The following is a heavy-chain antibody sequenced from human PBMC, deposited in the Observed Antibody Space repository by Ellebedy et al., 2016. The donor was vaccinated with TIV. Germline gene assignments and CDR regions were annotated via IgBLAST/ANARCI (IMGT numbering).Heavy chain of an antibody. CDR3: ARAPMGIAAAGPTLYYYDY. CDR1: GGSFSGYY. J-gene: IGHJ4*02. V-gene: IGHV4-34*01. CDR2: INHSGST. Sequence: MPSETLSLTCAVYGGSFSGYYWGWIRQPPGKGVEWIGEINHSGSTNYNPSLKSRVTISLDTSKNQFSLKLSSVTAADTAVYYCARAPMGIAAAGPTLYYYDYWGQGTLVTVSS. D-gene: IGHD6-13*01.